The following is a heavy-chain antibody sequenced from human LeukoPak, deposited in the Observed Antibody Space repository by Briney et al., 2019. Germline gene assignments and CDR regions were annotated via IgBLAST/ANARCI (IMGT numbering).Heavy chain of an antibody. V-gene: IGHV1-18*01. CDR2: ISAYNGNT. Sequence: ASVKASCKASGYTFTSYGISWVRQAPGQGLEWMGWISAYNGNTNYAQKLQGRVTMTTDTSTSTAYMELRSLRSDDTAVYYCARAYCGGDCYRDDYWGQGTLVTVSS. CDR1: GYTFTSYG. CDR3: ARAYCGGDCYRDDY. J-gene: IGHJ4*02. D-gene: IGHD2-21*01.